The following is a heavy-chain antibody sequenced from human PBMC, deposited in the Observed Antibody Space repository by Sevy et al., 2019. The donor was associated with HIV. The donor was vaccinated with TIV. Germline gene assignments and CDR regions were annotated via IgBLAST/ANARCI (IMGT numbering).Heavy chain of an antibody. V-gene: IGHV3-23*01. D-gene: IGHD5-18*01. Sequence: GGSLRLSCAASGFTFSNYAMSWVRQTPGKGLEWVSAISGSAHRTHYTDSVKGRFTISRDNSKNMLFLQMNSLRAEDTAVYYCVKEVSEYSYSDYWGQRTLVTVSS. CDR1: GFTFSNYA. J-gene: IGHJ4*02. CDR3: VKEVSEYSYSDY. CDR2: ISGSAHRT.